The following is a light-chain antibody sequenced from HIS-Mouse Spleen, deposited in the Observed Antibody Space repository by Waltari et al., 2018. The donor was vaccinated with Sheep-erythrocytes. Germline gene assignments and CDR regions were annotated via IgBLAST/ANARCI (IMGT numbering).Light chain of an antibody. CDR2: DVS. CDR3: CSYAGSYNHV. Sequence: QSVLTQPPSVSEAPRQRVTIPCSGSSSNIGNNAVNWYQQHPGKAPKLMIYDVSKRPSGVPDRFSGSKSGNTASLTISGLQAEDEADYYCCSYAGSYNHVFATGTKVTVL. V-gene: IGLV2-11*01. J-gene: IGLJ1*01. CDR1: SSNIGNNA.